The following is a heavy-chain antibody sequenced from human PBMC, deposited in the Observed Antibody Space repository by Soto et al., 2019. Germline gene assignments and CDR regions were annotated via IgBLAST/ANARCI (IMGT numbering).Heavy chain of an antibody. CDR2: ISAYNGNT. CDR3: ASDRITIFGDLPIDY. J-gene: IGHJ4*02. D-gene: IGHD3-3*01. V-gene: IGHV1-18*01. Sequence: QVQLVQSGAEVKKPGASVKVSCKASGYTFTSYGISWVRQAPGQGLEWMGWISAYNGNTNYAQKLQGRVTMTTDTSTSTAYMELRSLRSDDTAVYSCASDRITIFGDLPIDYWGQGTLVTVSS. CDR1: GYTFTSYG.